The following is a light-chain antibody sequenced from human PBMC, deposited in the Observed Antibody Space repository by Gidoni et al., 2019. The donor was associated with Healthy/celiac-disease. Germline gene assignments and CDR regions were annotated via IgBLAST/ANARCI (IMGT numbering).Light chain of an antibody. V-gene: IGKV3-20*01. CDR2: GAS. CDR1: QSVSSSY. Sequence: PGERATLSCRASQSVSSSYLAWYQQTPGQAPRLLIYGASSRATGIPDRFSGSGSGTDFTLTISRVEPEDFAVYYCQQYGSSPYTFGQGTKLEIK. J-gene: IGKJ2*01. CDR3: QQYGSSPYT.